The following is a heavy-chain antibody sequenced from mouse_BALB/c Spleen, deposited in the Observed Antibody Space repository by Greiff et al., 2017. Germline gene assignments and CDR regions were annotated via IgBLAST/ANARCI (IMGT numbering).Heavy chain of an antibody. CDR1: GFNFKDYY. CDR2: IDPENGDT. D-gene: IGHD1-1*01. V-gene: IGHV14-4*02. CDR3: NAGSSPYRYFDV. J-gene: IGHJ1*01. Sequence: VQLQQSGAELVRPGASVKLSCTASGFNFKDYYMHWVKQRPEQGLEWIGWIDPENGDTEYAPKFQGKATMTADTSSNTAYLQLSSLTSEDTAVYYCNAGSSPYRYFDVWGEGTTVTVSA.